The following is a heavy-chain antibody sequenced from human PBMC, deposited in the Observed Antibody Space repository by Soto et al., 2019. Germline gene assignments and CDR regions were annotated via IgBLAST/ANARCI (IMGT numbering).Heavy chain of an antibody. J-gene: IGHJ6*02. CDR2: IYSGGST. CDR1: EFTVSSNY. D-gene: IGHD1-26*01. V-gene: IGHV3-53*01. Sequence: GGSLRLSCAASEFTVSSNYMNRVRQAPGKGLECVSTIYSGGSTYYADSVKGRFTISRDNSKNTLYLQMNNLRAEDTAVYYCAGRVGATNYGMDVWGQGTTVTVSS. CDR3: AGRVGATNYGMDV.